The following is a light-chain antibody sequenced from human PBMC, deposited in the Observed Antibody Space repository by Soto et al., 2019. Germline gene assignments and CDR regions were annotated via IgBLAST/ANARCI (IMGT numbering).Light chain of an antibody. J-gene: IGKJ5*01. V-gene: IGKV1-39*01. CDR3: QQSSTPPRP. CDR2: GVS. CDR1: QSISSF. Sequence: IQMPQQPSSLSASLGDSFTITCLSSQSISSFLNWYQQKPGKAPKVLVYGVSSLQSGVPSRFSGSGSGTDFTLIISSLQPEDFATYYCQQSSTPPRPFGHRSRLEI.